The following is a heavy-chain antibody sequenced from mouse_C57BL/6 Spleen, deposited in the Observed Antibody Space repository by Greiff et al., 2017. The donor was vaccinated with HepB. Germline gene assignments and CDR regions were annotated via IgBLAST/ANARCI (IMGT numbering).Heavy chain of an antibody. V-gene: IGHV1-26*01. Sequence: VQLQQSGPELVKPGASVKISCKASGYTFTDYYMNWVKQSHGKSLEWIGDINPNNGGTSYNQKFKGKATLTVDKSSSTAYMELRSLTSEDSAVYYCARGGNPYWYFDVWGTGTTVTVSS. CDR3: ARGGNPYWYFDV. J-gene: IGHJ1*03. CDR1: GYTFTDYY. D-gene: IGHD2-1*01. CDR2: INPNNGGT.